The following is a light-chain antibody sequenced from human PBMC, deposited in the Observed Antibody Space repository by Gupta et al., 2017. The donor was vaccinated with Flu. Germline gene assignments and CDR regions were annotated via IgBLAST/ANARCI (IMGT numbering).Light chain of an antibody. CDR2: GKN. J-gene: IGLJ2*01. CDR3: NSRDTSDNHPVI. CDR1: SLRSYY. Sequence: QTVRITCKGDSLRSYYASWYRQKPGQAPVLVFYGKNNRPSGIPDRFSSSSSGNTGSLTITGTQAEDEADYYCNSRDTSDNHPVIFGGGTKLTVL. V-gene: IGLV3-19*01.